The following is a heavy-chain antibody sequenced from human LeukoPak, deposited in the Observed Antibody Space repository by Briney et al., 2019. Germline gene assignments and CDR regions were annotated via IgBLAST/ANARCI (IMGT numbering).Heavy chain of an antibody. Sequence: SETLSLTCTVSGGSISSYCWSWIRQPPGKGLEWIGYIYYSGSTNYNPSLKSRVTISVDTSKNQFSLKLSSVTAADTAVYYCAGVDIVATVPLDVWGQGTTVTVSS. CDR1: GGSISSYC. CDR3: AGVDIVATVPLDV. J-gene: IGHJ6*02. D-gene: IGHD5-12*01. CDR2: IYYSGST. V-gene: IGHV4-59*12.